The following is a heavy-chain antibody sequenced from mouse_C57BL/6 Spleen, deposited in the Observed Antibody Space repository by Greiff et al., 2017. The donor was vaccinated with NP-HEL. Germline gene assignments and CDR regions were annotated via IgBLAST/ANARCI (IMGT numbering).Heavy chain of an antibody. Sequence: VKLQQSGAELARPGASVKLSCKASGYTFTSYGISWVKQRTGQGLEWIGEIYPRSGNTYYNEKFKGKATLTADKSSSTAYMELRSLTSEDSAVYFCARWRKTREEGYYFDYWGQGTTLTVSS. CDR2: IYPRSGNT. CDR1: GYTFTSYG. CDR3: ARWRKTREEGYYFDY. D-gene: IGHD3-3*01. J-gene: IGHJ2*01. V-gene: IGHV1-81*01.